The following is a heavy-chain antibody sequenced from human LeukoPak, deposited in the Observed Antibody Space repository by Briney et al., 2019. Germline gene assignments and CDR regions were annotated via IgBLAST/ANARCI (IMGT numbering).Heavy chain of an antibody. CDR1: GYTFTSYD. CDR3: ARGSSFKGFDY. V-gene: IGHV1-8*01. J-gene: IGHJ4*02. Sequence: GVSVKVSCKASGYTFTSYDINWVRQATGQGLEWMGWMNPNSGNTGYAQKFQGRVTMTRDTSISTAYMELSRLRSDDTAVYYCARGSSFKGFDYWGQGTLVTVSS. CDR2: MNPNSGNT. D-gene: IGHD6-6*01.